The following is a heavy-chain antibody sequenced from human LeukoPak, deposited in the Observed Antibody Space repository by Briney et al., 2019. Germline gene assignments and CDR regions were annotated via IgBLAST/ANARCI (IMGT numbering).Heavy chain of an antibody. CDR3: ARGEGVRLERRGGWFDP. J-gene: IGHJ5*02. D-gene: IGHD1-1*01. V-gene: IGHV4-30-2*01. Sequence: PSQTLSLTCTVSGGSISSGGYYWSWIRQPPGKGLEWIGYIYHSGSTYYNPSLKSRVTISVDRSKNQFSLKLSSVTAADTAVYYCARGEGVRLERRGGWFDPWGQGTLVTVSS. CDR2: IYHSGST. CDR1: GGSISSGGYY.